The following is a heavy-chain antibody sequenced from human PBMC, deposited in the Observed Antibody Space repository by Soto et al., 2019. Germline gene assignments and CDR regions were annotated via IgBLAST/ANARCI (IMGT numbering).Heavy chain of an antibody. CDR2: VSVVNGNT. J-gene: IGHJ3*01. CDR1: GYTFTRHG. CDR3: VRDTGPYNYHYDAFDL. V-gene: IGHV1-18*04. Sequence: QVVQSGEAVKEPGASMKVSCETSGYTFTRHGFSWVRQAPGQGLEWMGWVSVVNGNTKFAQKFHDRVTLTTDASTATAHMELRKVRSDDTATYYCVRDTGPYNYHYDAFDLWGQGTVVSVSS. D-gene: IGHD5-18*01.